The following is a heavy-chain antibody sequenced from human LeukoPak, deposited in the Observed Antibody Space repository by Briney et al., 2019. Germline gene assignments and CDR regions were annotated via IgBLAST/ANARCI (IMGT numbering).Heavy chain of an antibody. D-gene: IGHD5-12*01. J-gene: IGHJ6*02. CDR2: ISGSGGST. CDR3: ANWVLVATPPLVYYYGMDV. CDR1: GFTFSSYA. Sequence: GGSLRLSCAASGFTFSSYAMSWVRQAPGKGLEWVSAISGSGGSTYYADSVKGRFTISRDNSKNTLYLQMNSLRAEDTAVYYCANWVLVATPPLVYYYGMDVWGQGTTVTVSS. V-gene: IGHV3-23*01.